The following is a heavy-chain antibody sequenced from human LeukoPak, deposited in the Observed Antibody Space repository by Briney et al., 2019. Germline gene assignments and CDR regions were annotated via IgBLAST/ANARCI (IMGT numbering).Heavy chain of an antibody. D-gene: IGHD6-19*01. CDR2: IYYRGST. J-gene: IGHJ4*02. Sequence: PSETLSLTCTVSGGSVSTYYWSWIRQPPGKGLEYIGNIYYRGSTNYNPTLKSRVTISVDTSKNQFSLKLSSVTAADTAVYYCARHQVLYSSGWFDYWGQGTLVTVSS. CDR3: ARHQVLYSSGWFDY. CDR1: GGSVSTYY. V-gene: IGHV4-59*08.